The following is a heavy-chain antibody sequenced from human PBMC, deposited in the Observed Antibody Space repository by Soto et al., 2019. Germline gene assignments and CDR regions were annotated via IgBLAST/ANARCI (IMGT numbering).Heavy chain of an antibody. CDR1: GVAFSFYS. J-gene: IGHJ4*02. CDR3: AKDRGGFTSGWEFFDF. CDR2: ISGNGGTT. D-gene: IGHD6-19*01. Sequence: EVVLLESGGGLVQPWGSLRLSCEVSGVAFSFYSMSWVRQAPGKGLEWVASISGNGGTTYYAASGKGRFTFSRDNSKNTVYLQMNSLRGEDTAVYYCAKDRGGFTSGWEFFDFWGQGTLVTVSS. V-gene: IGHV3-23*01.